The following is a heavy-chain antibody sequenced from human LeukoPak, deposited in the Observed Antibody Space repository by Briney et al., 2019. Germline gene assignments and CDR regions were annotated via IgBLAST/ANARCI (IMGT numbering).Heavy chain of an antibody. CDR3: ARCPIPRYSSSWDYYYYYMDV. CDR1: GGSISSYY. V-gene: IGHV4-4*07. J-gene: IGHJ6*03. CDR2: IYTSGST. Sequence: SETLSLTCTVSGGSISSYYWSWIRQPAGKGLEWIGRIYTSGSTNYNPSLKSRVTMSVDTSQNQFSLKLSSVTAADTAVYYCARCPIPRYSSSWDYYYYYMDVWGKGTTVTVSS. D-gene: IGHD6-13*01.